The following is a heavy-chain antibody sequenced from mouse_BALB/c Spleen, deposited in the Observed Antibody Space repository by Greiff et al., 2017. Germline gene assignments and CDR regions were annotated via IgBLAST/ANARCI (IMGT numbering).Heavy chain of an antibody. CDR2: IDPETGGT. CDR1: GYTFTDYE. J-gene: IGHJ4*01. V-gene: IGHV1-15*01. CDR3: TRFRPYYYAMDD. Sequence: QVQLQQSGAELVRPGASVTLSCKASGYTFTDYEMHWVKQTPVHGLEWIGAIDPETGGTAYNQKFKGKATLTADKSSSTAYMELRSLTSEDSAVYYCTRFRPYYYAMDDWGQGTSVTVSS. D-gene: IGHD3-2*02.